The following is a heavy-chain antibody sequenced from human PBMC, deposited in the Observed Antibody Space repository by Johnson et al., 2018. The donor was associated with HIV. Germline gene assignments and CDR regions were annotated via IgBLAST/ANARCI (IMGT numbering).Heavy chain of an antibody. J-gene: IGHJ3*02. CDR2: ISWNSGSI. D-gene: IGHD3-16*01. V-gene: IGHV3-9*01. Sequence: VQLVESGGGVVQPGRSLRLSCVASRFTFSSYAMHWVRQAPGKGLEWVSGISWNSGSIGYVDSVKGRFTISRDNAKNSLYLQMNSLRAEDTAVYYCAKDASTLGGDAFDIWGQGTMVTVSS. CDR3: AKDASTLGGDAFDI. CDR1: RFTFSSYA.